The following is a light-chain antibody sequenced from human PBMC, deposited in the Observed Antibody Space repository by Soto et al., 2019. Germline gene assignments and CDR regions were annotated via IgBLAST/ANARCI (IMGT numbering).Light chain of an antibody. Sequence: IQMTQSPSTLSASVGDRVTITCQASQTITTLLAWYQHKPGKAPNLLIYDASSLESGGPSRFSGSGSGKEFTLTISSLQPDDSTTYYCQQYSSLFTFGQGTKLEI. CDR2: DAS. CDR3: QQYSSLFT. J-gene: IGKJ2*01. CDR1: QTITTL. V-gene: IGKV1-5*01.